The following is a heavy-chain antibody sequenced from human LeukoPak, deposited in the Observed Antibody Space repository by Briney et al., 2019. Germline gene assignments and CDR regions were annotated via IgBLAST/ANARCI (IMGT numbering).Heavy chain of an antibody. CDR1: GGSISSYY. CDR2: IYYSGST. CDR3: ARVATRDLEWASFDY. Sequence: PSETLSLTCTVSGGSISSYYWSWIRQPPGKGLEWIGYIYYSGSTNYNPSLKSRVTISVDTSKNQFSLKLSSVTAADTAVYYRARVATRDLEWASFDYWGQGTLVTVSS. D-gene: IGHD3-3*01. V-gene: IGHV4-59*01. J-gene: IGHJ4*02.